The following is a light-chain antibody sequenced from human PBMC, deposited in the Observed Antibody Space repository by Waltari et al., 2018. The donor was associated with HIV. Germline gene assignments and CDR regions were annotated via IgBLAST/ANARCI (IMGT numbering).Light chain of an antibody. V-gene: IGKV3-15*01. Sequence: EIALTQSPGTLSLSPGERATLPCRASQSLNSNLAWYQQKPGQAPRLLIYGASTRATGIPARFSCSGSGTEFTLTISSLQSDDFAVYYCQQYYNWPPSWTFDQGTKVDIK. CDR3: QQYYNWPPSWT. J-gene: IGKJ1*01. CDR2: GAS. CDR1: QSLNSN.